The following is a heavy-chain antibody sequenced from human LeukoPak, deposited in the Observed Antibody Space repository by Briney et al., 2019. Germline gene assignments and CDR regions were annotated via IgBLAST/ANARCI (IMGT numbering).Heavy chain of an antibody. J-gene: IGHJ4*02. CDR2: ICGNDGKT. D-gene: IGHD2-15*01. CDR3: AKDTGGSCYSAIAY. Sequence: PGGSLRLSCAASGFSFSTYAMGWVRQAPGKGLEWVSGICGNDGKTYYADSVKGRFTISRDNSKNTLHLQMNSLRAEDTALYYCAKDTGGSCYSAIAYWGQGALVTVST. CDR1: GFSFSTYA. V-gene: IGHV3-23*01.